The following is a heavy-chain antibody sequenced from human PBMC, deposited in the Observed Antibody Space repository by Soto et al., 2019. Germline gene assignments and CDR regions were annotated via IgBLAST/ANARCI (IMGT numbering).Heavy chain of an antibody. V-gene: IGHV3-48*02. CDR3: ARDLYSSGYYRFYF. J-gene: IGHJ4*02. Sequence: VQLVESGGGLVQPGGSLRLSCAASGFTFSSYSMNWVRQAPGKGLEWVSYISSSSSTIYYADSVKGRFTISRDNAKNSLYLQMNSLRDEDTAVYYCARDLYSSGYYRFYFWGQGTLVTVSS. CDR1: GFTFSSYS. D-gene: IGHD3-22*01. CDR2: ISSSSSTI.